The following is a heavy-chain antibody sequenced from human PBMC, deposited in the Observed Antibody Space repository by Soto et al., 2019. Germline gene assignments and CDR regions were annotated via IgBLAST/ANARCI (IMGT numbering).Heavy chain of an antibody. CDR1: GYTFTSYD. V-gene: IGHV1-8*01. CDR2: MNPKSGNT. D-gene: IGHD3-22*01. CDR3: ARYYDSSGYYGRRYYFDH. J-gene: IGHJ4*02. Sequence: QVQLVQSGAEVKKPGASVKVSCKASGYTFTSYDINWVRQATGQGLEWMGWMNPKSGNTGYAQKFQGRVTMTRNTSISTAYMELSSLRSEDTAVYYCARYYDSSGYYGRRYYFDHWGQGTLVTVSS.